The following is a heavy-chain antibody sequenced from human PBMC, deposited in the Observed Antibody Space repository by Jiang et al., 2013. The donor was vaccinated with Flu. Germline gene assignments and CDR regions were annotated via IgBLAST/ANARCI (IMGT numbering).Heavy chain of an antibody. CDR2: ISGSGGST. D-gene: IGHD3-10*01. CDR3: ARTYYYGSGSYYYLYYFDY. CDR1: GFTFSSYA. V-gene: IGHV3-23*04. J-gene: IGHJ4*02. Sequence: VQLVESGGGLVQPGGSLRLSCAASGFTFSSYAMSWVRQAPGKGLEWVSAISGSGGSTYYADSVKGRFTISRDNSKNTLYLQMNSLRAEDTAVYYCARTYYYGSGSYYYLYYFDYWAREPWSPSPQ.